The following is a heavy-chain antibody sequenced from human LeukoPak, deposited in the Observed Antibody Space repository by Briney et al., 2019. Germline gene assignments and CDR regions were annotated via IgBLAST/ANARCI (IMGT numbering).Heavy chain of an antibody. CDR2: IYSGGST. Sequence: PGGSLRLSCAASGFTVSTSYMSWVRQAPGKGLEWVSVIYSGGSTYYADSVKGRFTISRDNSKNTLYLQVNSLRAEDTAVYYCARHTSMAPYYYYGMDVWGQGTTVTVSS. D-gene: IGHD5-18*01. J-gene: IGHJ6*02. CDR1: GFTVSTSY. CDR3: ARHTSMAPYYYYGMDV. V-gene: IGHV3-66*04.